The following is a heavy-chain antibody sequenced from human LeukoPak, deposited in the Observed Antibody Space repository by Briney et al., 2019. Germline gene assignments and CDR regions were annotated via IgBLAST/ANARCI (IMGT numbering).Heavy chain of an antibody. CDR2: IRSKVYGGTT. CDR1: GFTFGDYV. D-gene: IGHD4-23*01. Sequence: PGGSLRLPRRSSGFTFGDYVMTWVRQAPGKGLEWVGFIRSKVYGGTTEYAASVKGRFIISRDDSKSIAYLQMNSLETEDTAVYYCTRDYGGFDYWGQGTLVTVSS. J-gene: IGHJ4*02. CDR3: TRDYGGFDY. V-gene: IGHV3-49*04.